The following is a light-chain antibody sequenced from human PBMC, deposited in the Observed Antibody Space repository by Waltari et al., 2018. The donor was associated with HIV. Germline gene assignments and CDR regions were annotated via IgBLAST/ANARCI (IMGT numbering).Light chain of an antibody. CDR2: GAS. J-gene: IGKJ1*01. CDR1: QSVSDN. V-gene: IGKV3-15*01. CDR3: QQYNNWPRT. Sequence: EIVMTQSPATLAVSSGERATLSCRASQSVSDNLAWYQQKPGQAPRLLIYGASTRATDIPARFSGSGSGTEFTLTISSLQSEDFAVYYCQQYNNWPRTFGQGTKVEIK.